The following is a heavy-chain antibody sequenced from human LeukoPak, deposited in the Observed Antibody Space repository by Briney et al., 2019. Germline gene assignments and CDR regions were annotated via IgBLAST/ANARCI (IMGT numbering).Heavy chain of an antibody. Sequence: GGSLRLSCAASGFTFSSYSMNWVRQAPGKGLEWVSSISSSSSYIYYADSVKGRFTISRDNAKNSLYLQMNSLRAEDTAVYYCARDNQKVSSSWQEFDYWGQGTLVTVSS. CDR3: ARDNQKVSSSWQEFDY. CDR2: ISSSSSYI. D-gene: IGHD6-13*01. J-gene: IGHJ4*02. V-gene: IGHV3-21*01. CDR1: GFTFSSYS.